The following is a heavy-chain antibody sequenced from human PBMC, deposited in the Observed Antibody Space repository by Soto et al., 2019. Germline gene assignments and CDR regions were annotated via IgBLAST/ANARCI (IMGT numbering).Heavy chain of an antibody. CDR1: GFTFSSYS. Sequence: GGSLRLSCAASGFTFSSYSMNWVRQAPGKGLEWVSSISSSSSYIYYADSVKGRFTISRDNAKNSLYLQMNSLRAEDTAVYYCARDQGSIGYPTGSFDYWGQGTLGTVTA. V-gene: IGHV3-21*01. D-gene: IGHD3-22*01. CDR2: ISSSSSYI. J-gene: IGHJ4*02. CDR3: ARDQGSIGYPTGSFDY.